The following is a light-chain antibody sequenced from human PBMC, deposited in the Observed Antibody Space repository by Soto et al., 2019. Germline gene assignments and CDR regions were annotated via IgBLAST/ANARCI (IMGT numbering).Light chain of an antibody. J-gene: IGKJ5*01. Sequence: VLTQSPVTLSFSPGERATLSFRASQNISVYLAWYRQKPGQAPRLLIYAASNRATGIPARFSGSGSGTEFTLTISTLQSEDFAVYYCQQYNNWPQITFGQGTRLAIK. CDR2: AAS. V-gene: IGKV3D-15*01. CDR3: QQYNNWPQIT. CDR1: QNISVY.